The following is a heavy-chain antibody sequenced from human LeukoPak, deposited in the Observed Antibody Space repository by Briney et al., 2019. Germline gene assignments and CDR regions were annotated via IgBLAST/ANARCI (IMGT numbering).Heavy chain of an antibody. CDR3: ARGHTALPGNWFDP. CDR1: GVSIFSYY. CDR2: INHSGST. J-gene: IGHJ5*02. Sequence: SETLSLTCTVSGVSIFSYYWSWIRQPPGKGLEWIGEINHSGSTNCNPSLKSRATISVDTSKNQFSLKLSSVTAADTAVYYCARGHTALPGNWFDPWGQGTLVTVSS. V-gene: IGHV4-34*01.